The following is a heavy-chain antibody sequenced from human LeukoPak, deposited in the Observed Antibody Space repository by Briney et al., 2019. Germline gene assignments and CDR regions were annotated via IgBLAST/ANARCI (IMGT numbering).Heavy chain of an antibody. CDR1: GLPFATYA. J-gene: IGHJ4*02. D-gene: IGHD2-21*01. CDR2: ISIGGETT. Sequence: GGSLRLSCAASGLPFATYAMSWVRRAPGKGLEWVSSISIGGETTFYADSVKGRFTISKGNSKNTLYLQMNSLRAEDTAVYYCAEGFRFHDYWGQGVLVTVSS. V-gene: IGHV3-23*01. CDR3: AEGFRFHDY.